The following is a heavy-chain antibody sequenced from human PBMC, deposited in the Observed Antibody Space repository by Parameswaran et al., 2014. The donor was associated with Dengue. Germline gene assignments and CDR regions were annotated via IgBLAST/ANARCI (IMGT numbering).Heavy chain of an antibody. Sequence: ARWIRQPPGKALEWLARIDWDDDKFYSTSLKTRLTISKDTSKNQVVLTMTNMDPVDTATYYCARSSYYYDSSGYHSAFDYWGQGTLVTVSS. CDR2: IDWDDDK. V-gene: IGHV2-70*04. CDR3: ARSSYYYDSSGYHSAFDY. D-gene: IGHD3-22*01. J-gene: IGHJ4*02.